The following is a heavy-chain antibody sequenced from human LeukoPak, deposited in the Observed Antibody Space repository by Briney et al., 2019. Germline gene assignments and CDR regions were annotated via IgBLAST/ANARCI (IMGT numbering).Heavy chain of an antibody. Sequence: GGSLRLPCVASGFTFTNHNKHWVRQAPRTAREWVARIWDDGSYKYSADSVRGRFTISRDNSKKTLYLQMNSLRAEDTAVYYCAKDAANLVYDFDYWGQGALVTVSS. CDR2: IWDDGSYK. V-gene: IGHV3-30*02. CDR1: GFTFTNHN. J-gene: IGHJ4*02. D-gene: IGHD2-8*01. CDR3: AKDAANLVYDFDY.